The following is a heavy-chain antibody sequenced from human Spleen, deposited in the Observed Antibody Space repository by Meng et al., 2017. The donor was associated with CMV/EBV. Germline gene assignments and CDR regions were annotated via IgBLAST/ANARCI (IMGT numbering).Heavy chain of an antibody. CDR2: LTGGSSI. J-gene: IGHJ6*02. CDR1: GFTFSSYA. V-gene: IGHV3-23*01. D-gene: IGHD6-19*01. Sequence: GESLKISCAASGFTFSSYAMTWVRQAPGKGLEWVSTLTGGSSIYYADSVKGRFTISRDNSKNTLYLQMNSLRAVDTAVYFCAKRQWLVRGVDYYYGMDVWGQGTTVTVSS. CDR3: AKRQWLVRGVDYYYGMDV.